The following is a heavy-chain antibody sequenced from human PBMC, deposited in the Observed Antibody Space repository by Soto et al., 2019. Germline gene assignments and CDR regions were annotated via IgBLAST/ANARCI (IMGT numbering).Heavy chain of an antibody. CDR3: AKCYCTVGSCYTCWHFDL. V-gene: IGHV1-18*01. CDR2: IGPYNGNT. D-gene: IGHD2-15*01. J-gene: IGHJ2*01. Sequence: QARLVQSGAEVKKPGASVKVSCQAGGYTFADYGISWVRQAPGQGLEWVGWIGPYNGNTSYAQNLQDRVTMTTDTSTNTAYMELSRLRTDDTALYYCAKCYCTVGSCYTCWHFDLWGRGTLLTVSS. CDR1: GYTFADYG.